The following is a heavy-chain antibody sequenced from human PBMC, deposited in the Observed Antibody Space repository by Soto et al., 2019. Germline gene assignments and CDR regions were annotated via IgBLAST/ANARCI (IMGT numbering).Heavy chain of an antibody. D-gene: IGHD2-15*01. CDR2: INPNSGGT. Sequence: ASVKVSCKASGGTFSSYTISWVRQAPGQGLEWMGWINPNSGGTNYAQKFQGWVTMTRDTSISTAYMELSRLRSDDTAVYYCARARSTCSGGSCSNWFDPWGQGTLVTVSS. V-gene: IGHV1-2*04. J-gene: IGHJ5*02. CDR3: ARARSTCSGGSCSNWFDP. CDR1: GGTFSSYT.